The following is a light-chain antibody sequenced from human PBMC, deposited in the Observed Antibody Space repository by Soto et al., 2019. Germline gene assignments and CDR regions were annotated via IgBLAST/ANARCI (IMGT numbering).Light chain of an antibody. V-gene: IGKV3-11*01. CDR2: DAS. J-gene: IGKJ4*01. CDR1: QSLSRF. CDR3: QQRMNSPLT. Sequence: PGETATLSCRASQSLSRFLAWYQQKPGQAPRLLIYDASNRATGIPARFSGSGSGTDYTLTISRLEPEDISVYYCQQRMNSPLTFGGGTKVDIK.